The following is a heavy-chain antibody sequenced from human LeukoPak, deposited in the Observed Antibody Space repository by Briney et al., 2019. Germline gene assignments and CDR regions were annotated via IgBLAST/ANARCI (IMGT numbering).Heavy chain of an antibody. D-gene: IGHD1-26*01. CDR2: ISGYNGDT. CDR1: GYIFTSYG. V-gene: IGHV1-18*01. Sequence: ASVKVSCKTSGYIFTSYGISWVRQAPGQGLEWMAWISGYNGDTNYVQKFQGRVTMTTDTSTSTAYLELRGLRSDDTAVYYCARDWGAPHTLNFDYWGQGTLVTVSS. CDR3: ARDWGAPHTLNFDY. J-gene: IGHJ4*02.